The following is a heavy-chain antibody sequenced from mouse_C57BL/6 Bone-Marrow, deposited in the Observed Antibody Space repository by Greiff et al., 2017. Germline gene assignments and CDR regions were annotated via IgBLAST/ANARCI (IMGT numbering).Heavy chain of an antibody. J-gene: IGHJ3*01. CDR3: ARSTLYYYGSSYGAY. D-gene: IGHD1-1*01. Sequence: VQLKESGAELVKPGASVKLSCTASGFNIKDYYMHWVKQRTEQGLEWIGRIDPEDGEPKYAPKFQGKATITADTSSNTAYLQLSSLTSEDTAVYYCARSTLYYYGSSYGAYWGQGTLVTVSA. CDR1: GFNIKDYY. V-gene: IGHV14-2*01. CDR2: IDPEDGEP.